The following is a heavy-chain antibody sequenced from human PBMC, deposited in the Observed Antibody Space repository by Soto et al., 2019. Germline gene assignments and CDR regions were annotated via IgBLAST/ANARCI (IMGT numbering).Heavy chain of an antibody. J-gene: IGHJ5*02. Sequence: QIQLQESGPELLKPSQTLSLTCSVSVGSITSGDYYLSGIRKHPVKCLTWIGYIHSDGDTDYTPSLRSRLTFSFDTSANQFSLRLTSVTAADTAVYYGARDRGPAGVSDLLGQGTLVTVSS. CDR2: IHSDGDT. D-gene: IGHD2-8*01. CDR1: VGSITSGDYY. CDR3: ARDRGPAGVSDL. V-gene: IGHV4-31*03.